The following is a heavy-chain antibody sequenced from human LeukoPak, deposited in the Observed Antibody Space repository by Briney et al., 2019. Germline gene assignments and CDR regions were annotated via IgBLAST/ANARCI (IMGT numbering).Heavy chain of an antibody. CDR2: ISSSGSTI. Sequence: PGGSLRLSCAASGFTLSTYEMNWVRQAPGKGLEWVSYISSSGSTIYYADSVKGRFTISRDNAKNSLYLQMNSLRAEDTAVYYCARGRGGISVAATSAFDIWGQGTMVTVSS. CDR1: GFTLSTYE. D-gene: IGHD6-19*01. V-gene: IGHV3-48*03. J-gene: IGHJ3*02. CDR3: ARGRGGISVAATSAFDI.